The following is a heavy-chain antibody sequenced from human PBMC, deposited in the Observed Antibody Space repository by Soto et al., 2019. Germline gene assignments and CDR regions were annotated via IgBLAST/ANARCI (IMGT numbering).Heavy chain of an antibody. J-gene: IGHJ4*02. CDR3: VTATTLGQSIFDL. CDR1: EFTFSSYW. V-gene: IGHV3-74*03. Sequence: EVQLVESGGGIVQPGGSLRLSCAASEFTFSSYWMYWIRQIPGKGLVFVSRINSDESRTTYADSVKGRFTITRDNAKNQLFLQMDRLRVEDTAVYYCVTATTLGQSIFDLWGQGPLVTVSS. D-gene: IGHD1-26*01. CDR2: INSDESRT.